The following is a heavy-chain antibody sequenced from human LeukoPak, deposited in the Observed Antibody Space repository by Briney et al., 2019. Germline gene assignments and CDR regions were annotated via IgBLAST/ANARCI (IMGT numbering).Heavy chain of an antibody. CDR3: ATESISMVRGIIMTNPFDY. CDR1: GYTLTELS. J-gene: IGHJ4*02. CDR2: FDPEDGET. V-gene: IGHV1-24*01. Sequence: ASVKVSCKVSGYTLTELSMHWVRQAPGKGLEWMGGFDPEDGETIYAQKLQGRVTMTEDTSTDTAYMELSSLRSEDTAVYYCATESISMVRGIIMTNPFDYWGQGTLVTVSS. D-gene: IGHD3-10*01.